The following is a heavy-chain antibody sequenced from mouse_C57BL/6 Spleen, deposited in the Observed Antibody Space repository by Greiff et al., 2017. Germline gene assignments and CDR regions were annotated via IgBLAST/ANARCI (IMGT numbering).Heavy chain of an antibody. CDR1: GFTFTDYY. V-gene: IGHV7-3*01. J-gene: IGHJ4*01. CDR3: ARHSSYYAMDY. D-gene: IGHD1-1*01. Sequence: EVMLVESGGGLVQPGGSLSLSCAASGFTFTDYYMSWVRQPPGKALEWLGFIRNKANGYTTEYSASVKGRFTISRDNSQSILYLQMNALRAEDSATYYCARHSSYYAMDYWGQGTSVTVSS. CDR2: IRNKANGYTT.